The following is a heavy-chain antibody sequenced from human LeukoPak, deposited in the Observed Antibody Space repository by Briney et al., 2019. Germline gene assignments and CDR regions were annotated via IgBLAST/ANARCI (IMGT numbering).Heavy chain of an antibody. Sequence: GGSLRLSCAASGFTFSSYAMSWVRQAPGKGLEWVSAISGSGGSTYYADSVKGLFTISRYNSKNTLYLQMNGLRAEDTAVYYCAKGWQRSRYQLLQGYDFDYWGQGTLVTVSS. J-gene: IGHJ4*02. D-gene: IGHD2-2*01. CDR3: AKGWQRSRYQLLQGYDFDY. CDR1: GFTFSSYA. CDR2: ISGSGGST. V-gene: IGHV3-23*01.